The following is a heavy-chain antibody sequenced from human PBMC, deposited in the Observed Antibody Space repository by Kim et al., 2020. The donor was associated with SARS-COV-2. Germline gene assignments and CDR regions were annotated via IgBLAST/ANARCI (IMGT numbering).Heavy chain of an antibody. CDR1: GGSVSSGSYY. CDR3: ARDLGGSGWFNNWYFDL. J-gene: IGHJ2*01. D-gene: IGHD6-19*01. CDR2: IYYSGST. Sequence: SETLSLTCTVSGGSVSSGSYYWSWIRQPPGKGLEWIGYIYYSGSTNYNPSLKSRVTISVDMSKNQISLKLSSVTAADTAVYYCARDLGGSGWFNNWYFDLWGRGTLVSVSS. V-gene: IGHV4-61*01.